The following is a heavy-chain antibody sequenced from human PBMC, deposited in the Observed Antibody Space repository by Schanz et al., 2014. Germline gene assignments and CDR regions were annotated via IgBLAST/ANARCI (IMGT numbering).Heavy chain of an antibody. V-gene: IGHV3-NL1*01. CDR2: ISGSGGST. J-gene: IGHJ4*02. CDR3: ARESSNDIVLVPGAVFDH. CDR1: GFNFGSHG. Sequence: QVQLVESGGGVVQPGRSLRLSCAASGFNFGSHGMHWVRQAPGKGLEWVSAISGSGGSTYYADSVKGRFTISRDNSKNTVYLQMNSLRPGDTAVYYCARESSNDIVLVPGAVFDHWGQGILXTVSS. D-gene: IGHD2-2*01.